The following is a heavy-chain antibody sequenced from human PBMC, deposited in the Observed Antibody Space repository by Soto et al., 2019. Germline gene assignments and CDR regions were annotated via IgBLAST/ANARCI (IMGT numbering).Heavy chain of an antibody. CDR2: KKQDGSEK. V-gene: IGHV3-7*01. J-gene: IGHJ4*02. CDR1: GFTLSSYW. D-gene: IGHD3-10*01. Sequence: PGGSLRLSCVASGFTLSSYWMSWVRQAPGKGLEWVANKKQDGSEKYFVDSVKGRFTISRDNAKNSLYLQMNSLRAEDTAVYYCARARIPGRYLDYWGQGTLVTVSS. CDR3: ARARIPGRYLDY.